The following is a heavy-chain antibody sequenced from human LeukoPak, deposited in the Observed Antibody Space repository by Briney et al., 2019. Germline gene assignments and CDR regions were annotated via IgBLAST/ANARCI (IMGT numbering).Heavy chain of an antibody. D-gene: IGHD3-9*01. CDR1: GFTFSSYS. CDR2: ISSSSSYI. J-gene: IGHJ6*02. CDR3: AKSIPELRYFDWLPERYGMDV. V-gene: IGHV3-21*04. Sequence: TGGSLRLSCAASGFTFSSYSMNWVRQAPGKGLEWVSSISSSSSYIYYADSVKGRFTISRDNAKNSLYLQMNSLRAEDTAVYYCAKSIPELRYFDWLPERYGMDVWGQGTTVTVSS.